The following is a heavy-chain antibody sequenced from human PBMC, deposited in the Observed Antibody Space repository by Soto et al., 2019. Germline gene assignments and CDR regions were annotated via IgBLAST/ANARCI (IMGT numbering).Heavy chain of an antibody. CDR1: GFTFSKFD. J-gene: IGHJ4*02. Sequence: WGSLRLSCEASGFTFSKFDMHWVRQPTGKGLEWVSTIGISGDTYYAVSVKGRFTISRDNAKNSLSLQMNSLRAGDTALYFCARGQVVGAHFSECWGKGTKVIVSS. V-gene: IGHV3-13*04. CDR3: ARGQVVGAHFSEC. D-gene: IGHD2-2*01. CDR2: IGISGDT.